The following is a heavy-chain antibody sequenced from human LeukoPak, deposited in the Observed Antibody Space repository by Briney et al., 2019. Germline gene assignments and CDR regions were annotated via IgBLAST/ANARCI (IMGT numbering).Heavy chain of an antibody. CDR2: IIPIFGTA. CDR3: ASSPLTVYNWFDP. D-gene: IGHD7-27*01. J-gene: IGHJ5*02. V-gene: IGHV1-69*13. Sequence: SVKVSCKASGYTFTSYGISWVRQAPGQGLEWMGGIIPIFGTANYAQKFQGRVTITADESTSTAYMELSSLRSDDTAVYYCASSPLTVYNWFDPWGQGTLVTVSS. CDR1: GYTFTSYG.